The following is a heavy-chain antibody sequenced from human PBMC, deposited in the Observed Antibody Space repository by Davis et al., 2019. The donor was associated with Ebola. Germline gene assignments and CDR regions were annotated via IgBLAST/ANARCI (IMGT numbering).Heavy chain of an antibody. CDR2: INSDGSST. CDR3: ARGKYSSSLIFPGFGY. D-gene: IGHD6-13*01. J-gene: IGHJ4*02. CDR1: GFTFRSYW. Sequence: LSLTCAASGFTFRSYWMHWVRQAPGKGLVWVSRINSDGSSTSYADSVKGRFTISRDNAKNTLYLQMNSLRAEDTAVYYCARGKYSSSLIFPGFGYWGQGTLVTVSS. V-gene: IGHV3-74*01.